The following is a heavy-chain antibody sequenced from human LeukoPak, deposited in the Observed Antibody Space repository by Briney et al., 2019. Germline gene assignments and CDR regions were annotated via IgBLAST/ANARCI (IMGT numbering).Heavy chain of an antibody. CDR3: ARELWFGELSPIDY. D-gene: IGHD3-10*01. CDR2: ISGSGGST. J-gene: IGHJ4*02. V-gene: IGHV3-23*01. Sequence: GGSLRLSCAASGFTFSSYAMSWVRQAPGKGVEWGSAISGSGGSTYYADSVKGRFTISRDNSKNTLYLQMNSLRAEDTAVYYCARELWFGELSPIDYWGQGTLVTVSS. CDR1: GFTFSSYA.